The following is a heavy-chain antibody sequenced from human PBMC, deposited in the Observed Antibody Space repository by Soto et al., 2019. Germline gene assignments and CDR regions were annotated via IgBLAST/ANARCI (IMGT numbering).Heavy chain of an antibody. V-gene: IGHV4-34*01. D-gene: IGHD2-15*01. CDR3: ARVVVVAAPHIDY. J-gene: IGHJ4*02. Sequence: SETLSLTCAVYGGSFSGYYWSWIRQPPGKGLEWIGEINHSGSTNYNPSLKSRVTISVDTSKNQFSLKLSSVTAADTAVYYCARVVVVAAPHIDYWGQGTLVTVSS. CDR2: INHSGST. CDR1: GGSFSGYY.